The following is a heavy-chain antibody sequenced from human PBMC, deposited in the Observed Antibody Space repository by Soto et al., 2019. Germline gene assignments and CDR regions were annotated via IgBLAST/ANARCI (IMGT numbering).Heavy chain of an antibody. CDR3: AKRRGAGGHFDY. D-gene: IGHD2-15*01. CDR2: VSSGGGT. Sequence: GGSLRLSCAASGFTFSTYAMGWVRQAPGKGLEWVSVVSSGGGTHYADSVKGRFTVSRDNSKNTLSPQMNSLRADDTAVYYCAKRRGAGGHFDYWGQGALVTVSS. CDR1: GFTFSTYA. V-gene: IGHV3-23*01. J-gene: IGHJ4*02.